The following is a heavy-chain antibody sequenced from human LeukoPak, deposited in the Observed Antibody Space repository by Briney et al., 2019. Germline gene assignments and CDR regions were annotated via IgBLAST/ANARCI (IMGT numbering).Heavy chain of an antibody. CDR3: TRDAYSTSSSGFDP. CDR2: ISAYNGNT. J-gene: IGHJ5*02. CDR1: GYTFTSYG. D-gene: IGHD1-26*01. V-gene: IGHV1-18*01. Sequence: ASAKVSCKASGYTFTSYGISWVRQAPGQGLEWMGWISAYNGNTNYAQKLQGRVTMTTDTSTSTAYMELRSLRSDDTAVYYCTRDAYSTSSSGFDPWGQGTRVTVSS.